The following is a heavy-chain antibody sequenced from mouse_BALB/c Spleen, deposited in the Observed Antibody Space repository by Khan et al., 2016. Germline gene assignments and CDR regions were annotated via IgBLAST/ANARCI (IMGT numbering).Heavy chain of an antibody. CDR2: IDPYDDGT. CDR3: ARRGYTGTYFDY. D-gene: IGHD2-2*01. V-gene: IGHV1S136*01. J-gene: IGHJ2*01. CDR1: GYTFTSYV. Sequence: VQLQQSGPELVKPGASVKMSCKSSGYTFTSYVMHWVKQKPGQGLEWIGYIDPYDDGTKYNEKFKGKATLTSDKSSSTAYMELSSLTSEDSAVYYCARRGYTGTYFDYWGQGTTLTVSS.